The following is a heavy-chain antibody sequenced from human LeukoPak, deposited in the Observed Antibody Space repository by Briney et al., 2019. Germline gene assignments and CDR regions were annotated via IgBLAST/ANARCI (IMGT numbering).Heavy chain of an antibody. D-gene: IGHD5-18*01. CDR1: GFTFSSYG. V-gene: IGHV3-30*18. CDR3: AKQWIQLWTLTDY. J-gene: IGHJ4*02. CDR2: ISYDARSN. Sequence: PGGSLRLSCVTSGFTFSSYGMHWVRQVPGKGLEWVAVISYDARSNYHVDSVKGRFTISRDNSKNTLYLQMNSLRAEDTAVYYCAKQWIQLWTLTDYWGQGTLVTVSS.